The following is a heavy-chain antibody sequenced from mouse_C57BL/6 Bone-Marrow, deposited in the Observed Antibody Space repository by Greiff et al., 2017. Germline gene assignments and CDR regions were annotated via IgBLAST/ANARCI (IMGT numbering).Heavy chain of an antibody. CDR2: IYPGSGST. D-gene: IGHD4-1*01. V-gene: IGHV1-55*01. J-gene: IGHJ2*01. CDR1: GYTFTSYW. Sequence: VQLVESGAELVKPGASVKMSCKASGYTFTSYWITWVKQRPGQGLEWIGDIYPGSGSTNYNEKFKSKATLTVDTSSSTAYMQLRSLTSEDSAVXYWARTGTSDYWGQGTTLTVSS. CDR3: ARTGTSDY.